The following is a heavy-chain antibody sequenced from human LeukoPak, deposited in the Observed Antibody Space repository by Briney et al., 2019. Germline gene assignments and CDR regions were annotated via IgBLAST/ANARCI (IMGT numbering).Heavy chain of an antibody. CDR3: ARDFHPNPY. D-gene: IGHD2/OR15-2a*01. V-gene: IGHV3-21*01. J-gene: IGHJ4*02. CDR1: GFTFSRYS. Sequence: GGSLRLSCAASGFTFSRYSMNWVRQAPGKGLEWVSSISSSSSYIYYAASVKGRFTISRDNANNSLYLQMNSLRAEDTAVYYCARDFHPNPYWGQGTLVTVSS. CDR2: ISSSSSYI.